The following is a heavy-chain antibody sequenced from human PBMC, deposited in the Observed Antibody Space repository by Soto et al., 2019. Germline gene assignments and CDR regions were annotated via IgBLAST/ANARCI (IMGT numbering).Heavy chain of an antibody. J-gene: IGHJ4*02. CDR3: VRGVRVFMFFGVVIQAPNFAY. CDR2: INPSGGST. V-gene: IGHV1-46*03. D-gene: IGHD3-3*01. Sequence: ASVKVSCKASGYTFTSYYMHWVRQAPGQGLEWMGIINPSGGSTSYAQKFQGRVTMTRDTSTSTVYMELSSLRSEDTAVYYCVRGVRVFMFFGVVIQAPNFAYWGRGTLVTGSA. CDR1: GYTFTSYY.